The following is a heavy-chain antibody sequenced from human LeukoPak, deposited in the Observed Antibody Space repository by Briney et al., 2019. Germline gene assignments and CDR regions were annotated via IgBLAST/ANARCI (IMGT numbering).Heavy chain of an antibody. Sequence: SETLSLTCSVSGDSITSGEYYWAWLRQPPGKGLEWLGSVYYSGSIKYNPSLKGRVSISRDMSKNQFSLNLNSVNATDTAVYYCARRDYAAWFDPWGQGTLVTVPS. V-gene: IGHV4-39*07. CDR1: GDSITSGEYY. CDR2: VYYSGSI. J-gene: IGHJ5*02. D-gene: IGHD4/OR15-4a*01. CDR3: ARRDYAAWFDP.